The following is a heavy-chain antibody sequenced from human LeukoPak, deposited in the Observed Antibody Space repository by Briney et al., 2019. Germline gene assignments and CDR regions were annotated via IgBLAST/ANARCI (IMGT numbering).Heavy chain of an antibody. J-gene: IGHJ6*02. V-gene: IGHV3-30*04. D-gene: IGHD2-2*01. CDR1: GFTLSTYA. CDR3: ASAGVYCSSTSCYNYYYYGMDV. Sequence: GGSLRLSCAASGFTLSTYAIHWVRQAPGKGLEWVALTSYGGKNTYYGDSVKGRFTISRDNAMNSLYLQMNSLRAEDTAVYYCASAGVYCSSTSCYNYYYYGMDVWGQGTTVTVSS. CDR2: TSYGGKNT.